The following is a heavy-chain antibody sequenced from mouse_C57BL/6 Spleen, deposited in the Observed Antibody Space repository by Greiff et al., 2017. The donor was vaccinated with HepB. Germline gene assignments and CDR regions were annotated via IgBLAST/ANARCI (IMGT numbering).Heavy chain of an antibody. CDR1: GYTFTSYW. CDR2: IYPGSGST. CDR3: AREIYDGYYWYFDV. Sequence: VQLQQSGAELVKPGASVKMSCKASGYTFTSYWITWVKQRPGQGLEWIGDIYPGSGSTNYNEKFKSKATLTVDTSSSTAYMQLSSLTSEDSAVYYCAREIYDGYYWYFDVWGTGTTVTVSS. V-gene: IGHV1-55*01. D-gene: IGHD2-3*01. J-gene: IGHJ1*03.